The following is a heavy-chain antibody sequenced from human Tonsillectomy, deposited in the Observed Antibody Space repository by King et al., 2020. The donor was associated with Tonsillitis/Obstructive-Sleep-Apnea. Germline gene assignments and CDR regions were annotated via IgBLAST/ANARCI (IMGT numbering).Heavy chain of an antibody. V-gene: IGHV3-23*04. J-gene: IGHJ4*02. CDR3: AKDRSSTVTTGY. Sequence: VQLVESGGGLVQPGGSLRLSCAASGFTFSSYAMTWVRQAPGKGLEWVSAISGSGGSTYYADSVKGRFTTSRDNSRDTLYLQMNSLRAEDTAVYYCAKDRSSTVTTGYWGQGTLVTVSS. CDR1: GFTFSSYA. D-gene: IGHD4-17*01. CDR2: ISGSGGST.